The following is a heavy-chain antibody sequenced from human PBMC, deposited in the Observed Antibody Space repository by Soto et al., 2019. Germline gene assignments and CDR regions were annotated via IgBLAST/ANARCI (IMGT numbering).Heavy chain of an antibody. V-gene: IGHV6-1*01. J-gene: IGHJ4*02. CDR3: ARDTATRNSKPNYVY. Sequence: PSQTLSLTCAISGDSVSSNSAAWNWIRQSPSRGLKWLGRTYYRSKCYNDYALSVKSRININPATSKNQYSLQLNSVTPEDTAVSYCARDTATRNSKPNYVYWWQRTPVPVSS. CDR1: GDSVSSNSAA. D-gene: IGHD1-1*01. CDR2: TYYRSKCYN.